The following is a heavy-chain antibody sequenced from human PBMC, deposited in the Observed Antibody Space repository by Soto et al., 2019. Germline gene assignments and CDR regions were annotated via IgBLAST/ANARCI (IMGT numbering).Heavy chain of an antibody. V-gene: IGHV3-7*04. Sequence: EVQLVESGGGLVQPGGSLRLSCAASGFTFSSYWMSWVRQAPGKGLEWVANIKQDGSEKYYVDSVRGRFTISRDNAKNSLYLQMNCLRAGDTAVYYCGRGAGIGEYGGQGTLVSVSS. CDR2: IKQDGSEK. J-gene: IGHJ4*02. CDR3: GRGAGIGEY. D-gene: IGHD3-10*01. CDR1: GFTFSSYW.